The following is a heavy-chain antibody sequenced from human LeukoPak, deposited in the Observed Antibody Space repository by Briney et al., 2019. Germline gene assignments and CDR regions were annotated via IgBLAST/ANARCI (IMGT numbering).Heavy chain of an antibody. D-gene: IGHD3-10*01. CDR1: GYTFTSYW. Sequence: GESLKISCQGAGYTFTSYWIGWVRQMPGKGLEWMGIINPGDSDTRYNPSFQRQVIISADKSISTAYLQWSSLKASDTAMYYCARQSTNFYGSGTYLYWGQGTLVTVSS. J-gene: IGHJ4*02. CDR3: ARQSTNFYGSGTYLY. CDR2: INPGDSDT. V-gene: IGHV5-51*01.